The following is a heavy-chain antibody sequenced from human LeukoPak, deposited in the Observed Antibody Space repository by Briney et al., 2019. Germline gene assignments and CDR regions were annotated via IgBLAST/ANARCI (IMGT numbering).Heavy chain of an antibody. CDR1: GFTFSSYG. J-gene: IGHJ4*02. Sequence: PGGSLRLSCAASGFTFSSYGMHWVRQAPGKGLEWVAVISYDGSNKYYADSVKGRFTISRDNSKNTLYLQMNSLRAEDTAVYYCAKDRGSGYDHVSSFDYWGQGTLVTVFS. V-gene: IGHV3-30*18. CDR3: AKDRGSGYDHVSSFDY. D-gene: IGHD5-12*01. CDR2: ISYDGSNK.